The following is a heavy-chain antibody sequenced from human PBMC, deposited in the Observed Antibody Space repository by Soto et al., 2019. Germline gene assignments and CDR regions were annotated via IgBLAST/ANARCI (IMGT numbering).Heavy chain of an antibody. Sequence: GSLRLSCAASGFTFSSYSMNWVRQAPGKGLEWVSYISSSSSTIYYADSVKGRFTISRDNAKNSLYLQMNSLRDEDTAVYYCARDQYSYGRRWYYYYGMDVWGQGTTVTVSS. D-gene: IGHD5-18*01. V-gene: IGHV3-48*02. CDR2: ISSSSSTI. J-gene: IGHJ6*02. CDR1: GFTFSSYS. CDR3: ARDQYSYGRRWYYYYGMDV.